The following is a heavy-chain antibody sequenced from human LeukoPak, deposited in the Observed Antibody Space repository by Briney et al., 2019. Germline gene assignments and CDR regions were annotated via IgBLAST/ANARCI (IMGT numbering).Heavy chain of an antibody. CDR3: ASGGVIMITFGGVINPDY. V-gene: IGHV1-2*02. Sequence: ASVKASCKASGYTFSGYYIHWVRQAPGQGLEWMGWINPNSGGTNYAQKFQGRVTMTRDTSISTVYVEMSRLRYDDTAVYYCASGGVIMITFGGVINPDYWGQGTLVTVSS. D-gene: IGHD3-16*01. CDR1: GYTFSGYY. J-gene: IGHJ4*02. CDR2: INPNSGGT.